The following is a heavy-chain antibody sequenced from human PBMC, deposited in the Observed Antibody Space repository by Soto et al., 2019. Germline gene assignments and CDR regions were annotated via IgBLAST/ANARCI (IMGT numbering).Heavy chain of an antibody. CDR2: IHYRGNT. Sequence: SETLSLTCTVSGVSVSSGIYHWSWIRQPPGKGLEWIGYIHYRGNTNYNPSLKSRVTISVDTSKNQFSLKLSSVTAADTAVYYCARELEPTRLDYWGQGTLVTVSS. D-gene: IGHD1-1*01. CDR1: GVSVSSGIYH. J-gene: IGHJ4*02. CDR3: ARELEPTRLDY. V-gene: IGHV4-61*01.